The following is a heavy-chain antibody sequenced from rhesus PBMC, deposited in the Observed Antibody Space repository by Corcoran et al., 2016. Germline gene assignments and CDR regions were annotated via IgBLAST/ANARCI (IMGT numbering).Heavy chain of an antibody. D-gene: IGHD2-15*01. CDR3: ARDPPETQFDY. CDR1: GGSISAGYR. V-gene: IGHV4S10*01. CDR2: IFGSRTST. J-gene: IGHJ4*01. Sequence: QVQLQESGPGVVKPSETLSLTCVVSGGSISAGYRWSWLRQPPGKGLEWIGYIFGSRTSTNYNPSLKSRVTISKDTSKNQFSLKLSSVTAADTAVYYCARDPPETQFDYWGQGLLVSVSS.